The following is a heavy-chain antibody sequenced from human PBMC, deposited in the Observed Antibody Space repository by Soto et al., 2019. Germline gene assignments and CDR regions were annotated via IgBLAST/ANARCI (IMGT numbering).Heavy chain of an antibody. CDR2: IKSKSDGGTT. CDR3: TTDFGSYYDFWSGYYISPSNFDY. CDR1: GFTFSNAW. J-gene: IGHJ4*02. V-gene: IGHV3-15*01. Sequence: PGGSLRLSCAASGFTFSNAWMSWVRQAPGKGLEWVGRIKSKSDGGTTDYAAPVKGRFTISRDDSKNTLYLQMNSLKTEDTAVYYCTTDFGSYYDFWSGYYISPSNFDYWGQGTLVTVSS. D-gene: IGHD3-3*01.